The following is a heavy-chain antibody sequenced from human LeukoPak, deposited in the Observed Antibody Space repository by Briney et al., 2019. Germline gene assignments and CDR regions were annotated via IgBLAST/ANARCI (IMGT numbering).Heavy chain of an antibody. CDR2: IYTSGNT. CDR1: GGSISSYY. D-gene: IGHD5-18*01. Sequence: PSETLSLTCTVSGGSISSYYWSWIRQPAGKGLEWIGRIYTSGNTNYNPSLKSRVTISVDTSKNQFSLKLSSVTAADTAVYYCARDTAMVTARRRFAFDIWGQGTMVTVSS. J-gene: IGHJ3*02. CDR3: ARDTAMVTARRRFAFDI. V-gene: IGHV4-4*07.